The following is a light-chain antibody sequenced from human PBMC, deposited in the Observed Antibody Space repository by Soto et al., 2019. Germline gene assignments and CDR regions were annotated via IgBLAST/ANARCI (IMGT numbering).Light chain of an antibody. CDR2: EVR. CDR1: SSDVGDYDY. J-gene: IGLJ3*02. Sequence: QSALTQPASVSGSPGQSITISCTGTSSDVGDYDYVSWYQQHPGKAPKLMIYEVRNRPSRVSNRFSGSKSGNTASMAISRLQAEDEANYYCSSYTNSNTWVFGGGTKLTVL. CDR3: SSYTNSNTWV. V-gene: IGLV2-14*01.